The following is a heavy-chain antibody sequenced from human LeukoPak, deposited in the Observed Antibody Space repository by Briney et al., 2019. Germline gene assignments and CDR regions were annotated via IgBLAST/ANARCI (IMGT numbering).Heavy chain of an antibody. CDR3: ARAMYCGGDCYSFDY. Sequence: GGSLRPSCAASGFTFSSYWMSWVRQAPGKGLEWVANIKQDGSEKYYVDSVKGRFTISRDNAKNSLYLQMNSLRAEDTAVYYCARAMYCGGDCYSFDYWGQGTLVTVSS. CDR1: GFTFSSYW. CDR2: IKQDGSEK. V-gene: IGHV3-7*01. D-gene: IGHD2-21*02. J-gene: IGHJ4*02.